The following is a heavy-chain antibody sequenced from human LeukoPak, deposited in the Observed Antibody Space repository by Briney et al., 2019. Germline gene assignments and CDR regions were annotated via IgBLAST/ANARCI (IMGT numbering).Heavy chain of an antibody. CDR3: ARGRITMVRGPFDY. V-gene: IGHV3-23*01. J-gene: IGHJ4*02. CDR2: ISGSGGST. D-gene: IGHD3-10*01. CDR1: GFTFSSYA. Sequence: PGGSLRLSCAASGFTFSSYAMSWVRQAPGKGLEWVSAISGSGGSTYYADSVKGRFTVSRDNSKNTLYLQMNSLRAEDTAVYYCARGRITMVRGPFDYWGQGTLVTVSS.